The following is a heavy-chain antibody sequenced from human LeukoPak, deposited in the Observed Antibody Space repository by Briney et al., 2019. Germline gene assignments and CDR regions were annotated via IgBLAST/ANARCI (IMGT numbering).Heavy chain of an antibody. Sequence: SETLSLTCTVSGGSISSSSYYWGWIRKPPGKGLAWIGSIYYSGSTYYNPSLKSRVTISVDTSKNQFSLKLSSVTAADTAVYYCARQTEWLRLLSFDYWGQGTLVTVSS. V-gene: IGHV4-39*01. CDR1: GGSISSSSYY. CDR3: ARQTEWLRLLSFDY. J-gene: IGHJ4*02. D-gene: IGHD5-12*01. CDR2: IYYSGST.